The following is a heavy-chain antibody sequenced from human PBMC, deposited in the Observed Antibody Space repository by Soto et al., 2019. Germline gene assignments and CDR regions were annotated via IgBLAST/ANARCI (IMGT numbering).Heavy chain of an antibody. CDR2: IYHSGGT. J-gene: IGHJ4*02. V-gene: IGHV4-4*02. D-gene: IGHD1-7*01. Sequence: AGGSLRLSCAASGFTFSSYAMSWVRQAPGKGLEWIGEIYHSGGTNYNPSLKSRVTISVDKSKNQFSLKLSSVTAADTAVYYCARWNYEDFDYWGQGTLVTVSS. CDR3: ARWNYEDFDY. CDR1: GFTFSSYAM.